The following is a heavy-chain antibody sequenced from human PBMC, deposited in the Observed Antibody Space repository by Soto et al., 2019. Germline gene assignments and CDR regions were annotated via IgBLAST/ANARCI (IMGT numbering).Heavy chain of an antibody. Sequence: QITLKESGPTLVHPTQTLTLTCAFSGFSLNTRGVGVGWIRQPPGKALEWLALIYWDDDKRYNPSLKNRLTITKDTSRDQVVLTMTNIDPVDTATYYCSHNGGRTKGEDYTGGSYRLHWFDPWGQGTLVTVSS. CDR2: IYWDDDK. V-gene: IGHV2-5*02. D-gene: IGHD3-16*02. CDR3: SHNGGRTKGEDYTGGSYRLHWFDP. CDR1: GFSLNTRGVG. J-gene: IGHJ5*02.